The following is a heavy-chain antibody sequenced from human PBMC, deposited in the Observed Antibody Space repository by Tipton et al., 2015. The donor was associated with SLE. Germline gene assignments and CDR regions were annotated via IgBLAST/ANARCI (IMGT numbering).Heavy chain of an antibody. V-gene: IGHV4-4*02. CDR2: MHHSGSI. CDR3: ARGPNDAFDV. Sequence: TLSLTCAVFGDSMSGYQWWSWVRQSPGRGLEWIGHMHHSGSINYNPSLKSRVTMSIDKSKNQFSLKLISVTAADTAVYYCARGPNDAFDVWGPGTMVSV. CDR1: GDSMSGYQW. J-gene: IGHJ3*01.